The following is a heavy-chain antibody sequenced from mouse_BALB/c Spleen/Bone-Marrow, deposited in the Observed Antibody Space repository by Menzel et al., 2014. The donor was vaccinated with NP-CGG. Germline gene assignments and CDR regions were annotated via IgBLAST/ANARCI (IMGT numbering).Heavy chain of an antibody. D-gene: IGHD4-1*01. V-gene: IGHV1S56*01. J-gene: IGHJ3*01. CDR3: ANWVRGLAY. Sequence: QVQLQQSGPELVKPGASVRISCKASGYTLTRYYIHWVKQRPGQGLEWIGWIYPENVNTNYNEKFKGQATLTADKSSSTAYMQLSSLTSEDSAVYFCANWVRGLAYWGQGTLVTVSA. CDR1: GYTLTRYY. CDR2: IYPENVNT.